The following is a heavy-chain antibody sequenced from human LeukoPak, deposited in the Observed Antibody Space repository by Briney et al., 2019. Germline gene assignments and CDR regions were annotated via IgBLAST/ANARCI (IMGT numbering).Heavy chain of an antibody. Sequence: GGSLRLSCAASGFTFSSYAMHWVRQAPGKGLEGVAVISYDGSNKYYADSVKGRFTISRDNSKNTLYLQMNSLRAEDTAVYYCASLSTSSGQQFDYWGQGTLVTVSS. D-gene: IGHD2-2*01. CDR3: ASLSTSSGQQFDY. CDR2: ISYDGSNK. V-gene: IGHV3-30*04. CDR1: GFTFSSYA. J-gene: IGHJ4*02.